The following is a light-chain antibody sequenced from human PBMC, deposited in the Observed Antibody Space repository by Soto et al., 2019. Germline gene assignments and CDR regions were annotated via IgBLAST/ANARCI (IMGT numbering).Light chain of an antibody. Sequence: EIVMTQSPANLSLSPGERAALSCRASQSINSELAWYQQKPGQPPRLLIYGASTRATGVPARFTGSESGSEFTLTSSGLQSEDFAVYYCQQGHNWPLTFGQGTRLEI. V-gene: IGKV3-15*01. J-gene: IGKJ2*01. CDR3: QQGHNWPLT. CDR2: GAS. CDR1: QSINSE.